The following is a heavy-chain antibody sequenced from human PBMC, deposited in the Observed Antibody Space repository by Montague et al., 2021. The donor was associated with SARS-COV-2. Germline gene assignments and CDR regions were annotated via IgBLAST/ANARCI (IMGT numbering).Heavy chain of an antibody. CDR1: GGSFSGYY. Sequence: SETLSLTCAVYGGSFSGYYWSWICQPPGKELEWIGEINHSGSTKYNPSLKSRVTISVDTSKNQFSLKLSPVTAADTAVYYCARGTKRVFTYGYDSSGYASDYWGQGTLVTVSS. CDR3: ARGTKRVFTYGYDSSGYASDY. CDR2: INHSGST. V-gene: IGHV4-34*01. D-gene: IGHD3-22*01. J-gene: IGHJ4*02.